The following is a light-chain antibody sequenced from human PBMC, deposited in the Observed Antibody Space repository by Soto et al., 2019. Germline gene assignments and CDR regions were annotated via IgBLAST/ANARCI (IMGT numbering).Light chain of an antibody. J-gene: IGKJ1*01. CDR3: MQALRTLWT. V-gene: IGKV2-28*01. Sequence: DIVMTQSPLSLPVTPGEPASISCRSSQSLLHSNGYKYLDWYRQKPGQSPQLLIYLGSNRASGVPDRFSGSVSGTDFTLKISRVEAEDVGVYYCMQALRTLWTFGQGTKVEIK. CDR1: QSLLHSNGYKY. CDR2: LGS.